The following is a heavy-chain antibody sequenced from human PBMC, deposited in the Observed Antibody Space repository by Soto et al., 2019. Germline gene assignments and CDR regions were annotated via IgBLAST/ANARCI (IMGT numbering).Heavy chain of an antibody. CDR2: ISSSGSTI. CDR1: GFTFSSYE. V-gene: IGHV3-48*03. Sequence: PGGSLRLSCAASGFTFSSYEMNWVRQAPGKGLEWVSYISSSGSTIYYADSVKGRFNISRDNAKNSLYLQMNSLRAEDTAVYYCARDPLYYYYGMDVWGQGTTVTVSS. CDR3: ARDPLYYYYGMDV. J-gene: IGHJ6*02.